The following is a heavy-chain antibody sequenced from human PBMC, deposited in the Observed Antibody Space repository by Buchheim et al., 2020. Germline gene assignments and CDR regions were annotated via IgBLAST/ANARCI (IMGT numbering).Heavy chain of an antibody. Sequence: QVQLQESGPGLVKPSETLSLTCTVSGGSVSSGSYYWSWIRQPPGKGLEWIGYIYYSGSTNYNPSLKSRVTISVDTSKNQFSLKLSSVTAADTAVYYCASGPYYYDSSGYPMVVRYWGQGTL. V-gene: IGHV4-61*01. CDR1: GGSVSSGSYY. CDR2: IYYSGST. CDR3: ASGPYYYDSSGYPMVVRY. J-gene: IGHJ4*02. D-gene: IGHD3-22*01.